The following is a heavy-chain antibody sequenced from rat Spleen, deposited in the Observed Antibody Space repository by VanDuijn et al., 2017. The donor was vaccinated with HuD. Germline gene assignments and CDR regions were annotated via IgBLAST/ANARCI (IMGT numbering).Heavy chain of an antibody. V-gene: IGHV2-41*01. J-gene: IGHJ2*01. Sequence: QVQLKESGPGLVQPSQTLSLTCTVSGFSLTSYNVHWVRQPPGKGLEWMGVIWNVGGTRYNSALKSRLSISRDTSKSQVFLKMNSLQTEDTATYYCARDVGAEVMDAWGQGVMVTVSS. CDR1: GFSLTSYN. D-gene: IGHD1-11*01. CDR3: ARDVGAEVMDA. CDR2: IWNVGGT.